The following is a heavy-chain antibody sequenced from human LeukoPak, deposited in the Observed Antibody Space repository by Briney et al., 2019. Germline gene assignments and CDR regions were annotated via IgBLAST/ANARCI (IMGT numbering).Heavy chain of an antibody. CDR1: GGSFSGYY. Sequence: SETLSLTCTVYGGSFSGYYWSWIRQPPGKGLEWIGEINHSGSTNYNPSLKSRVTISVDTSKNQFSLKLSSVTAADTAMYFCATDGLGDWGQGTLVTVSS. CDR2: INHSGST. J-gene: IGHJ4*02. D-gene: IGHD3-16*01. V-gene: IGHV4-34*01. CDR3: ATDGLGD.